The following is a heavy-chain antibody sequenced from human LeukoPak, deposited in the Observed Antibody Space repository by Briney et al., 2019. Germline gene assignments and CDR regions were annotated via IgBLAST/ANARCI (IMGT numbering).Heavy chain of an antibody. D-gene: IGHD6-13*01. J-gene: IGHJ6*02. CDR3: ARGVRPGIAAAGTYYYYGMDV. V-gene: IGHV3-21*01. CDR2: ISSSSYI. CDR1: GFTFSSYS. Sequence: GGSLRLSCAASGFTFSSYSMNWVRQAPGKGLEWVSSISSSSYIYYADSVKGRFTISRDNAKNSLYLQMNSLRAEDTAVYYCARGVRPGIAAAGTYYYYGMDVWGQGTTVTVSS.